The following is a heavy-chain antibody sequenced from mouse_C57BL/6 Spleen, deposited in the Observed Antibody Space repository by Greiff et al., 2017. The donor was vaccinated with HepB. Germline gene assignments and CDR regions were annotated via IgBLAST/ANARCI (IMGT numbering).Heavy chain of an antibody. CDR1: GYTFTSYW. CDR3: ASGYDYDVRYYYAMDY. V-gene: IGHV1-69*01. Sequence: QVQLKQPGAELVMPGASVKLSCKASGYTFTSYWMHWVKQRPGQGLEWIGEIDPSDSYTNYNQKFKGKSTLTVDKSSSTAYMQLSSLTSEDSAVYYCASGYDYDVRYYYAMDYWGQGTSVTVSS. D-gene: IGHD2-4*01. J-gene: IGHJ4*01. CDR2: IDPSDSYT.